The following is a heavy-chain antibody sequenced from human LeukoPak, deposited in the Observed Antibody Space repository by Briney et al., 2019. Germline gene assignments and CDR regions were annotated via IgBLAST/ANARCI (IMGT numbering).Heavy chain of an antibody. CDR3: AKDIQLST. Sequence: PGGSLRLSCAASGFTFSDYSMNWVRQAPGKGLEWVSLIGPVGDSPFYADSVKGRFTISRDNSKNTLSLQMNSLRVEDTAIYYCAKDIQLSTWGLGTMVTVSS. V-gene: IGHV3-23*01. D-gene: IGHD5-24*01. CDR1: GFTFSDYS. CDR2: IGPVGDSP. J-gene: IGHJ3*01.